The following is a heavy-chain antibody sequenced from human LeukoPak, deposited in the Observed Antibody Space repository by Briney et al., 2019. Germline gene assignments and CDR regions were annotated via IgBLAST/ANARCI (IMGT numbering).Heavy chain of an antibody. CDR3: ARVLYGSGSYSFDY. V-gene: IGHV3-66*01. J-gene: IGHJ4*02. Sequence: PGGSLRLSCAASGFTVSSNYMSWVRQAPGKGLEWVSVMYSGGSTYYADSVKARFTISRDNSKNTLYLQMNSLRAEDTAVYYCARVLYGSGSYSFDYWGQGTLVTVSS. CDR2: MYSGGST. CDR1: GFTVSSNY. D-gene: IGHD3-10*01.